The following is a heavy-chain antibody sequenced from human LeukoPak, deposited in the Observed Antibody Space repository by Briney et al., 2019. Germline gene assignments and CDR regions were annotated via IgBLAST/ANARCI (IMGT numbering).Heavy chain of an antibody. CDR2: IYYSGST. D-gene: IGHD5-18*01. CDR3: ARVGYSNGPQWFDP. V-gene: IGHV4-59*01. CDR1: GGSISSFY. J-gene: IGHJ5*02. Sequence: PSETLSLTCTVSGGSISSFYWTWLRQPPGKGLEWIGYIYYSGSTNYNPSLKSRVSISVDTSKNQFSLKLSSVTAADTAVYYCARVGYSNGPQWFDPWGQGTLVTVSS.